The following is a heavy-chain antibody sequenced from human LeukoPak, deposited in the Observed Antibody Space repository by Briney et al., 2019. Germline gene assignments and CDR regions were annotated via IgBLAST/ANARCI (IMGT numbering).Heavy chain of an antibody. CDR3: ARWRGDYFDY. V-gene: IGHV4-39*07. CDR2: IYYSGST. J-gene: IGHJ4*02. D-gene: IGHD3-10*01. CDR1: GGSISSSSYY. Sequence: PSETLSLTCTVSGGSISSSSYYWGWIRQPPGKGLEWIGSIYYSGSTYYNPSLKSRVTISVDTSKNQFSLKLSSVTAADTAVYYCARWRGDYFDYWGQGTLVTVSS.